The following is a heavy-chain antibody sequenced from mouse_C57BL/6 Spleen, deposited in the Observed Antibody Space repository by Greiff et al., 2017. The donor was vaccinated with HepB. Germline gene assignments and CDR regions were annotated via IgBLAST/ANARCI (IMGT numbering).Heavy chain of an antibody. D-gene: IGHD1-1*01. CDR2: INPKNGST. V-gene: IGHV1-18*01. CDR1: GYTFTDYN. CDR3: ARDNSYGSRYGYFDV. Sequence: EVQLQQSGPELVKPGASVKIPCKASGYTFTDYNMDWVKQSHGKSLEWIGDINPKNGSTIYNQKFKGKATLTVEKSSSTAYMELRSLTSEDTAVYYCARDNSYGSRYGYFDVWGTGTTVTVSS. J-gene: IGHJ1*03.